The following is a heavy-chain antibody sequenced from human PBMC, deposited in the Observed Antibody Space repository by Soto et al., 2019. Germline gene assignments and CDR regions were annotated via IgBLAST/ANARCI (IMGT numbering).Heavy chain of an antibody. V-gene: IGHV4-59*11. CDR3: TRANWYSEY. Sequence: QVQLQESGPGLVKPSETLSLTCTVSGGSISNHYWSWIRQPPGKGLEWIGYIYYNGNTNYNPSLKGRVPMSVDTSRNQISLKLSSVTAADTAVYYCTRANWYSEYWGQGTLVTVSS. J-gene: IGHJ4*02. CDR2: IYYNGNT. CDR1: GGSISNHY. D-gene: IGHD7-27*01.